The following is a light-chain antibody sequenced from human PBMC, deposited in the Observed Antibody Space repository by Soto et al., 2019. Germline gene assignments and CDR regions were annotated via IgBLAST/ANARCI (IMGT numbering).Light chain of an antibody. Sequence: FQMTQSPSTLSASVGGGVTIACRASQNIRSRLAWFQQKPGKAPKVLIYESSLLQSGVPSRFSGSGSGTDFTLTISSLQPEDFATYYCQHYKSFPITFGQGTRLEIK. CDR3: QHYKSFPIT. J-gene: IGKJ5*01. CDR1: QNIRSR. CDR2: ESS. V-gene: IGKV1-5*01.